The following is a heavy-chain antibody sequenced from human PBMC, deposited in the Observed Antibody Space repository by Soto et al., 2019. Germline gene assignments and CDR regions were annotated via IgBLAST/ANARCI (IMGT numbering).Heavy chain of an antibody. CDR2: IGPNRGRT. D-gene: IGHD6-19*01. CDR3: ARGIPVASYYYGADV. J-gene: IGHJ6*01. Sequence: QVQLVPSGSEVKKPGASVRVSCKSSGFTFTDSYIHWVRQAPGQGLEWMGWIGPNRGRTNYAQKFQGRVTMTRDTSIGTAYMELSRLRSDDSALYYCARGIPVASYYYGADVWGQGTTVTVSS. CDR1: GFTFTDSY. V-gene: IGHV1-2*02.